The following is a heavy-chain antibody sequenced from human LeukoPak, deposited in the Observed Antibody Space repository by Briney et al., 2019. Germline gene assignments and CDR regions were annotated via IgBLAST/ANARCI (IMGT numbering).Heavy chain of an antibody. J-gene: IGHJ6*03. CDR1: GFTFSSYT. V-gene: IGHV3-64*02. Sequence: GGSLRLSCAASGFTFSSYTIKWVRQAPGKGLEHVSAIIRNGGSTHYTDSVKRRFSISRDNSKNTVYLQMGSLRPEDMAVYYCARVKMGATINDYYYYYMDVWGRGTTVTLSS. CDR2: IIRNGGST. CDR3: ARVKMGATINDYYYYYMDV. D-gene: IGHD1-26*01.